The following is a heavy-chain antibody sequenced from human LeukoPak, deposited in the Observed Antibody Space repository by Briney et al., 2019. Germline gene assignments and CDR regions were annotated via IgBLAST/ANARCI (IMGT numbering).Heavy chain of an antibody. V-gene: IGHV4-39*01. J-gene: IGHJ4*02. D-gene: IGHD1-26*01. CDR2: IYFSGST. CDR1: GGSISSSNYY. CDR3: ARNASDSGTSYFDY. Sequence: SETLSLTCTVSGGSISSSNYYWGWIRQPPGKGLEWIGSIYFSGSTSYNPSLKSRVTISVDTSKNQFSLRLGSVTAADTAVYYCARNASDSGTSYFDYWGQGTQVTVSS.